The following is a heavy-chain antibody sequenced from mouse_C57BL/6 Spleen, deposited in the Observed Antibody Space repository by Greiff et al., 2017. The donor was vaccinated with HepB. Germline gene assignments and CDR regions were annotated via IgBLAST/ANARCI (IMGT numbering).Heavy chain of an antibody. CDR2: ISSGGDYI. J-gene: IGHJ2*01. CDR3: TRDEYGSSFDY. Sequence: EVKLMESGEGLVKPGGSLKLSCAASGFTFSSYAMSWVRQTPGKRLEWVAYISSGGDYIYYADTVKGRFTISRDNARNTLYLQMSSLKSEDTAMYYCTRDEYGSSFDYWGQGTTLTVSS. V-gene: IGHV5-9-1*02. D-gene: IGHD1-1*01. CDR1: GFTFSSYA.